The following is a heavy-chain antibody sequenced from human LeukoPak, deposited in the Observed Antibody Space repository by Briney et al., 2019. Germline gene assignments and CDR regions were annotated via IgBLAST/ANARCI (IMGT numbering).Heavy chain of an antibody. CDR3: ARAGRYCSGGSCYARRFDP. CDR1: GGSISSNNW. CDR2: IYHSGST. J-gene: IGHJ5*02. V-gene: IGHV4-4*02. Sequence: PSGTLSLTCAVSGGSISSNNWWSWVRQPPGKGLEWIGEIYHSGSTNYNLSLKSRVTISVDTSKNQFSLKLSSVTAADTAVYYCARAGRYCSGGSCYARRFDPWGQGTLVTVSS. D-gene: IGHD2-15*01.